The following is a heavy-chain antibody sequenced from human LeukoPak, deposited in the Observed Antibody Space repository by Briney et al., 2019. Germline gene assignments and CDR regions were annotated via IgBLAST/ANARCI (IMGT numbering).Heavy chain of an antibody. CDR3: ATLKRGSIYGYFDF. Sequence: PSETLSLTCTVSGGSITSHYWSWITHPPGKGLERIAYVLDSVRTKDNPSLQSRLTLSTDTSKNQFSLKLSSVTAADTAVYYCATLKRGSIYGYFDFWGQGIKVTVSS. D-gene: IGHD5-18*01. CDR1: GGSITSHY. J-gene: IGHJ4*02. V-gene: IGHV4-59*11. CDR2: VLDSVRT.